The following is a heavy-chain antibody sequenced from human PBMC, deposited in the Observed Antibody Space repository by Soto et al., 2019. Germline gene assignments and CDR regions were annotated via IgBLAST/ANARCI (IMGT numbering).Heavy chain of an antibody. D-gene: IGHD6-6*01. Sequence: GGSLRLSCAVSGFTFDDNAMHWVRQAPEKGLEWVSGIFYDESKEYYADSVRGRFTISRDNSNNMLYLQMNSLRGEDTALYYCARDAAARDGRGGMDVWGQGTTVTVS. V-gene: IGHV3-33*08. CDR1: GFTFDDNA. CDR2: IFYDESKE. CDR3: ARDAAARDGRGGMDV. J-gene: IGHJ6*02.